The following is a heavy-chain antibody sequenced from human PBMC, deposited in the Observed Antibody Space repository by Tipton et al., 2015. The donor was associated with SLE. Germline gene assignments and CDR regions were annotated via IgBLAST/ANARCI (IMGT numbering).Heavy chain of an antibody. CDR1: TYSISNGHY. D-gene: IGHD1-14*01. Sequence: TLSLTCSVSTYSISNGHYWAWVRQPPGKGLEWIGTVYHTGNTYYNPSLKSRVTMSVDTSKNQFSLKLNSVTAADTAVYYCARWGAQLGTDNWFDPWGQGTLVTVSS. CDR2: VYHTGNT. V-gene: IGHV4-38-2*01. CDR3: ARWGAQLGTDNWFDP. J-gene: IGHJ5*02.